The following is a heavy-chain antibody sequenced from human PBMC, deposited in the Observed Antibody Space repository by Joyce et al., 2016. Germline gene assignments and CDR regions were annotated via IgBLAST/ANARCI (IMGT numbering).Heavy chain of an antibody. D-gene: IGHD2-8*02. J-gene: IGHJ6*02. CDR3: ARGGLVYDYSMDV. V-gene: IGHV3-21*02. Sequence: EVQLVESGGGLVEPGGSLRISCAASGFTFRTSSMSWFRQAPGKGLEGVSAISGDSTYICYADSVKGRFTVSRDNAKNSLYLQMNTLRAEDTAVFFCARGGLVYDYSMDVWGQGTTVTVSS. CDR1: GFTFRTSS. CDR2: ISGDSTYI.